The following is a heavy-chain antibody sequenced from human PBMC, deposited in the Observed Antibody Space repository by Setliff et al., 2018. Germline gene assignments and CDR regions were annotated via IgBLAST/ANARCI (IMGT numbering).Heavy chain of an antibody. CDR3: ARGSTMIQGVRLYYHGLDV. D-gene: IGHD3-10*01. Sequence: SETLSLTCTVTGGSFDSGTHYWSWIRQPAGKELEWIGRIYAIRSTNYNPSLKSRVTISLDTSNNQFSLKLSSVTAADTAVYYCARGSTMIQGVRLYYHGLDVWGQGTTVTVSS. V-gene: IGHV4-61*02. CDR2: IYAIRST. CDR1: GGSFDSGTHY. J-gene: IGHJ6*02.